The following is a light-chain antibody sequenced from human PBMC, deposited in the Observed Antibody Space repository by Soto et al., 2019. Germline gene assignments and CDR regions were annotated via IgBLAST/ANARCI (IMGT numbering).Light chain of an antibody. V-gene: IGKV3-11*01. CDR3: QQRSSWPIT. Sequence: EIRFTQSPATLSLTPGERATLSCRASQSVTSYLAWYQQRPGQAPRLLINDASRRATGIPDRFSGSGSGADFTLTISSLEPEDFAVYYCQQRSSWPITFGQGTRLEVK. CDR2: DAS. J-gene: IGKJ5*01. CDR1: QSVTSY.